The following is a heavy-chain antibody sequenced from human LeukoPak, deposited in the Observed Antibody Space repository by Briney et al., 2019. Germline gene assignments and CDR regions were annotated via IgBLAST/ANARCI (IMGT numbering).Heavy chain of an antibody. CDR1: YX. J-gene: IGHJ4*02. CDR3: AREYSTIDC. D-gene: IGHD5/OR15-5a*01. V-gene: IGHV3-74*01. CDR2: INSDGSTT. Sequence: YXMHWVRQAPGKGLVWVSRINSDGSTTGYADSVKGRLTISRDNAKNTLYLQMNSLRAEDTAVYYCAREYSTIDCWGRGTLVTVSS.